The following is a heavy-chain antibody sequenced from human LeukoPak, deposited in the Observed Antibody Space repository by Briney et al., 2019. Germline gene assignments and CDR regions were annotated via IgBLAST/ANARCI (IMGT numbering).Heavy chain of an antibody. Sequence: SETLSLTRTISGGSISSYYWSWIRQPPGKGLDWIGYIYYSGSTNYNPSLKSRVTMSVDTSKNQFSLKLSSVTAADTAVYYCARGTVVFGMDVWGQGTTVTVSS. CDR1: GGSISSYY. D-gene: IGHD2-15*01. CDR2: IYYSGST. CDR3: ARGTVVFGMDV. J-gene: IGHJ6*02. V-gene: IGHV4-59*01.